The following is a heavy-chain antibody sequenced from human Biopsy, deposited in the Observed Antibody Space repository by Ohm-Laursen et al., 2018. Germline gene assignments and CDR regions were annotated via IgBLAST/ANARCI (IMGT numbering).Heavy chain of an antibody. D-gene: IGHD3-22*01. Sequence: GTLSLTCAVSGGSLSSYYWSWIRQPAGKGLEWIGRIYSSGSTNYNPSLKSRVTLSMDTSKRQFSLKLSFVTAADTAVYYCARWTPEYDSSRYYLDAFDIWDQGTKVTVSS. CDR1: GGSLSSYY. J-gene: IGHJ3*02. CDR3: ARWTPEYDSSRYYLDAFDI. V-gene: IGHV4-4*07. CDR2: IYSSGST.